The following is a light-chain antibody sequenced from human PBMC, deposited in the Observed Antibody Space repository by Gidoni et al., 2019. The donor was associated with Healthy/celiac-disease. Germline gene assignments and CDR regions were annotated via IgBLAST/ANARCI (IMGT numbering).Light chain of an antibody. J-gene: IGKJ5*01. CDR2: DAS. Sequence: EIVLTQTPVTLSLSRGERATLSCRSSQSISIYLAWYQQKPGQAPSLLIYDASNRATGIPARFSGSGSGTDFTLTISSLEPEDFAVYYCQQRINWPPDFGQGTRLEIK. CDR3: QQRINWPPD. CDR1: QSISIY. V-gene: IGKV3-11*01.